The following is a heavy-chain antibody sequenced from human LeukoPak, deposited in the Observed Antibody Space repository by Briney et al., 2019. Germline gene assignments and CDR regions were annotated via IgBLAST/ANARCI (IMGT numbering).Heavy chain of an antibody. J-gene: IGHJ6*03. V-gene: IGHV1-8*03. CDR3: ARANLGYCSSTSCYFAYYYYYYMDV. D-gene: IGHD2-2*01. CDR1: GYTFTSYD. CDR2: MNPNSGNT. Sequence: ASVKVSCKASGYTFTSYDINWVRQATGQGLEWMGWMNPNSGNTGYAQKFQGRVTITRNTSISTAYMELSSLRSEDTAVYYCARANLGYCSSTSCYFAYYYYYYMDVWGKGTTVTVSS.